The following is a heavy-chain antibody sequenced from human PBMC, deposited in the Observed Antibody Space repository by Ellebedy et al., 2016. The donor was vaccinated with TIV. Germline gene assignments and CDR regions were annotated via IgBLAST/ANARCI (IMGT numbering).Heavy chain of an antibody. CDR1: GGSISPSY. D-gene: IGHD6-13*01. CDR3: ARVVWQQPVSYAFDV. CDR2: ISYSGST. J-gene: IGHJ3*01. Sequence: MPSETLSLTCTVSGGSISPSYLRCIRPHTGQGLEWIGYISYSGSTNYNPSLKSRVAISVDPSNNQFSLRLNSVTAADTAVYFCARVVWQQPVSYAFDVWGQGTMVTVSS. V-gene: IGHV4-59*01.